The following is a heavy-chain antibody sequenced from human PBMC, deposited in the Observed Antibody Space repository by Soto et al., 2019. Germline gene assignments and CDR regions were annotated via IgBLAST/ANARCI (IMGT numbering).Heavy chain of an antibody. D-gene: IGHD6-13*01. J-gene: IGHJ5*02. V-gene: IGHV3-23*01. CDR1: GFTFSSYA. Sequence: GGSLRLSCAASGFTFSSYALTWVRQAPGKGLEWVSAISNNGGSTYYADSVKGRFTVSRDNSKNTLYLQMNSLRAEDTAVYYCAKGYIAGPTGWXDPWGQGTLVTVSS. CDR2: ISNNGGST. CDR3: AKGYIAGPTGWXDP.